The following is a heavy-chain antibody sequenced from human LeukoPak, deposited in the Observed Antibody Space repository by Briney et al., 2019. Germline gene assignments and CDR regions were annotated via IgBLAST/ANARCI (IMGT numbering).Heavy chain of an antibody. V-gene: IGHV3-23*01. CDR1: GFTISSYG. CDR2: ISGRAGAGNT. CDR3: AKVHSSGWSAPDY. D-gene: IGHD6-19*01. J-gene: IGHJ4*02. Sequence: GGTLRLSCAASGFTISSYGMNWVRQAPGKGLEWVSGISGRAGAGNTYYADSVKGRFTISRDNSKNTLYLQMNSLRAEDTAVYYCAKVHSSGWSAPDYWGQGTLVTVSS.